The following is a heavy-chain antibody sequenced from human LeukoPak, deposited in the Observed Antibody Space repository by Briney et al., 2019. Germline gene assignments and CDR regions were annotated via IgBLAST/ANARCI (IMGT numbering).Heavy chain of an antibody. J-gene: IGHJ6*02. CDR2: IWYDGSNK. V-gene: IGHV3-33*01. Sequence: GGSLRLSCAASGFTFSSYGMHWVRQAPGKGLEWVAVIWYDGSNKYYADSVKGRFTISRDNSKNTLYLQMNSLRAEDAAVYYCARDRSAAVARYYYYGMDVWGQGTTVTVSS. D-gene: IGHD6-19*01. CDR1: GFTFSSYG. CDR3: ARDRSAAVARYYYYGMDV.